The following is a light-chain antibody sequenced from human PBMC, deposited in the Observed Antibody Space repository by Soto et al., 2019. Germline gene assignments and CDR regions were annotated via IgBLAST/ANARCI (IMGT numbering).Light chain of an antibody. V-gene: IGLV1-44*01. Sequence: QSVLTQPPSASGTPGQRVTISCSGSSSNIGSNTVNWYQQVLGSAPRLLLSGDNTRPSGVPDRFSGSRSGTSASLAITGLQAEDEADYYCQTFDSSLTISWVFGGGTKLTVL. CDR1: SSNIGSNT. J-gene: IGLJ3*02. CDR2: GDN. CDR3: QTFDSSLTISWV.